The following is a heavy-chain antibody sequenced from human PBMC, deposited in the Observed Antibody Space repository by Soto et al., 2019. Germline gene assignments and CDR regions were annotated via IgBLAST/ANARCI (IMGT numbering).Heavy chain of an antibody. CDR1: GGSISSGDYY. Sequence: QVQLQESGPGLVKPSQTLSLTCTVSGGSISSGDYYWSWIRQPPGKGLEWIGYIYYSGSTYYNPSLKSRVTISVDTSKNQFSLKLSSVTAADMAVYYCAREAPRVDIVVVPAANGLGWFDPWGQGTLVTVSS. CDR2: IYYSGST. D-gene: IGHD2-2*01. J-gene: IGHJ5*02. CDR3: AREAPRVDIVVVPAANGLGWFDP. V-gene: IGHV4-30-4*01.